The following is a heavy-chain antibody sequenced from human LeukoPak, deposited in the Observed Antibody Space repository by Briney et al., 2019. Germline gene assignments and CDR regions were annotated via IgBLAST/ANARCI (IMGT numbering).Heavy chain of an antibody. J-gene: IGHJ3*02. V-gene: IGHV4-59*01. D-gene: IGHD5-18*01. CDR1: GGSISSYY. CDR2: IYYSGST. CDR3: ASSSDTAKVLDAFDI. Sequence: SETLSLTCTVSGGSISSYYWSWIRQPPGKGLEWIGYIYYSGSTNYNPSLKSRVTISVDTSKNQFSLKLSSVTAADTAVYYCASSSDTAKVLDAFDIWGQGTMVTVSS.